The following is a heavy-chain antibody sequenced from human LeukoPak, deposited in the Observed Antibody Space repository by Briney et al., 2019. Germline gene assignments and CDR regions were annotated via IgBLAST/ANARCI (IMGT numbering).Heavy chain of an antibody. J-gene: IGHJ3*02. Sequence: SETLSLTCAVSGYSISSGYYWGWIRQPPGKGLEWIGNIYHSGSTYYNPPLKSRLTISVDTPKNQFSLKLNSVTAADTAVYYCARRNSATFDIWGQGTMVTVSS. V-gene: IGHV4-38-2*01. CDR1: GYSISSGYY. CDR3: ARRNSATFDI. CDR2: IYHSGST. D-gene: IGHD6-25*01.